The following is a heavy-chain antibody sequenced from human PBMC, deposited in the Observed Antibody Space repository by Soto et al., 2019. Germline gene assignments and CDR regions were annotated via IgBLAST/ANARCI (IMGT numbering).Heavy chain of an antibody. CDR1: GGSVSSGSYY. Sequence: QVQLQESGPGLVKPSETLSLTCTVSGGSVSSGSYYWSWIRQPPGKGLEWIGYIYYSGSTNYNPPLKSRVTRSVDTSKNQFALKLSSVTAADTAVYYCARALGGSYYPGHFDYWGQGTLVTVSS. J-gene: IGHJ4*02. V-gene: IGHV4-61*01. D-gene: IGHD1-26*01. CDR3: ARALGGSYYPGHFDY. CDR2: IYYSGST.